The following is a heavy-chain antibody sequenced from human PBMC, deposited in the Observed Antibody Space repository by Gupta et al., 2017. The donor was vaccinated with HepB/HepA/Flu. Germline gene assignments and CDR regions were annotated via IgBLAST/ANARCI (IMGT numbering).Heavy chain of an antibody. D-gene: IGHD6-13*01. V-gene: IGHV3-7*01. CDR2: IKQDGSEK. CDR3: TRGGYSSSWCCDY. J-gene: IGHJ4*02. CDR1: GFPFSPHW. Sequence: EVQLVEYGGGLVQAGGSLRLSCAVSGFPFSPHWMTWVRQAPGKGPEWVDKIKQDGSEKWYVDSVKSRFTISRDNAKNSLYLQMNSLRAEDTAIYYCTRGGYSSSWCCDYWGQGTLVTVSS.